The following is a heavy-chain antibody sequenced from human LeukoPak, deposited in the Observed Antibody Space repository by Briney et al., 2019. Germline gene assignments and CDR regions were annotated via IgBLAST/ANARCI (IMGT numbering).Heavy chain of an antibody. CDR3: ARQVTFGYAYAYYFDY. V-gene: IGHV4-30-2*03. D-gene: IGHD3-16*01. J-gene: IGHJ4*02. CDR1: GGSISSGGYS. CDR2: IYHSGST. Sequence: SETLSLTCAVSGGSISSGGYSWSWIRQPPGTGLEWIGYIYHSGSTYYNPSLKSRVTISVDTSKNRFSLRLSSVTAADTAVYYCARQVTFGYAYAYYFDYWGQGTLVTVSS.